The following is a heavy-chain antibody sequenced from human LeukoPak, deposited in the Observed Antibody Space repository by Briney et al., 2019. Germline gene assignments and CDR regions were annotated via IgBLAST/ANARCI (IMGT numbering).Heavy chain of an antibody. Sequence: GGSLRLSCAASGFTFSSYGMSWVRQAPGKGLEWVSAISGSGGSTYYADSVKGRFTISRDNSKNTLYLQMNSLRAEDTAVYYCAKVSPGWFGEGDYYYYMDVWGKGTTVTISS. D-gene: IGHD3-10*01. CDR2: ISGSGGST. CDR1: GFTFSSYG. J-gene: IGHJ6*03. CDR3: AKVSPGWFGEGDYYYYMDV. V-gene: IGHV3-23*01.